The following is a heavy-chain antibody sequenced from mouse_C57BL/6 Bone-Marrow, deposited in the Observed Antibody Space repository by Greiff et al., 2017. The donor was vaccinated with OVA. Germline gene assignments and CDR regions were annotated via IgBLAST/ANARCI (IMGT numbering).Heavy chain of an antibody. D-gene: IGHD2-1*01. CDR1: GFTFSSYT. V-gene: IGHV5-9*01. Sequence: DVKLVESGGGLVKPGGSLKLSCAASGFTFSSYTMSWVRQTPEKRLEWVATISGGGGNTYYPDSVKGRFTISRDNAKNTLYLQMSSLRSEDTALYYCAKDLLWYYGGYFDVWGTGTTVTVSS. J-gene: IGHJ1*03. CDR2: ISGGGGNT. CDR3: AKDLLWYYGGYFDV.